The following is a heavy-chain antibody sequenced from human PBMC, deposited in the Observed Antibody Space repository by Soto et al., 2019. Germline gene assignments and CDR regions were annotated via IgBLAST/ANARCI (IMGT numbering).Heavy chain of an antibody. V-gene: IGHV3-23*01. CDR3: AKDARLRGITMIVVVIPDAFDI. J-gene: IGHJ3*02. CDR2: IGGRDGAT. Sequence: PGGSLRLSCEVSGLIFSNYVMNWVRQVPGKGLEWVSVIGGRDGATYYADSVKGRFTISRDNSKNTLYLQMNSLRAEDTAVYYCAKDARLRGITMIVVVIPDAFDIWGQGTMVTVSS. D-gene: IGHD3-22*01. CDR1: GLIFSNYV.